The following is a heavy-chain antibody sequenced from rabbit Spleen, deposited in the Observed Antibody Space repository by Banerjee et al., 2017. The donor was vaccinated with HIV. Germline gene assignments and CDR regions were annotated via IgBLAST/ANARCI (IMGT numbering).Heavy chain of an antibody. CDR2: IDTNDGDT. CDR1: GFSFSSNW. CDR3: VRGASGSGYYSL. Sequence: QEQLEESGGGLVQPEGSLTLTCTASGFSFSSNWICWVRQAPGKGLEWIACIDTNDGDTDYANWPKGRFTISKTSSTTVTLQMTSLTAADTATYFCVRGASGSGYYSLWGQGTLVTVS. D-gene: IGHD1-1*01. J-gene: IGHJ3*01. V-gene: IGHV1S45*01.